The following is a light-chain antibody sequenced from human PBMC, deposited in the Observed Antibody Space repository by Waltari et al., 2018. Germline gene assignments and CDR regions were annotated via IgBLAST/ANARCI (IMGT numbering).Light chain of an antibody. Sequence: DIQMTQSPSTLSASVGDIVTITCRVSQSISSWWAWYKQKPGKDPKRLIYKASRLESRVPSRFSDSGSGTELTLTISSLQADDFATYYCQQYNSYPWTFGQGTKVEIK. CDR3: QQYNSYPWT. J-gene: IGKJ1*01. CDR2: KAS. V-gene: IGKV1-5*03. CDR1: QSISSW.